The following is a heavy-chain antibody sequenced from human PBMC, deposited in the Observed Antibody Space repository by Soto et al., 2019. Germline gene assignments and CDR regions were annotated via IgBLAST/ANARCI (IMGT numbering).Heavy chain of an antibody. CDR2: INAGNGNT. V-gene: IGHV1-3*01. D-gene: IGHD5-18*01. CDR1: GYTFTSYA. CDR3: ARGPGETAPSNTAMALDY. Sequence: ASVKVSCKASGYTFTSYAMHWVRQAPGQRLEWMGWINAGNGNTKYSQKFQGRVTITRGTSASTAYMELSSLRSEDTAVYYCARGPGETAPSNTAMALDYWGQGTLVTVSS. J-gene: IGHJ4*02.